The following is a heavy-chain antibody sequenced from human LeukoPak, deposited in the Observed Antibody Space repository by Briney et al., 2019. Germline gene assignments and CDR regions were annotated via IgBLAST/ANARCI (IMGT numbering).Heavy chain of an antibody. V-gene: IGHV3-48*03. Sequence: GGSLRLSCAASGFTFSSYAMSWVRQAPGKGLEWVSYISLTGSTIYYADSVKGRFTISRDSAKNSVHLQMNSLRAEDTAVYYCARSDPWYSGSPYWGQGTLVTVSS. CDR1: GFTFSSYA. CDR2: ISLTGSTI. J-gene: IGHJ4*02. D-gene: IGHD1-26*01. CDR3: ARSDPWYSGSPY.